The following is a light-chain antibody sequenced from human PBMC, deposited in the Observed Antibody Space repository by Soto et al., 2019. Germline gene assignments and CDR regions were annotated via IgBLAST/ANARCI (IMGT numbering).Light chain of an antibody. CDR3: RQATHWPPT. J-gene: IGKJ1*01. Sequence: DVVMTQSPLSLPVTLGQPASISCRSSRSLVYSDGNAYLNWFQQRPGKSPRRLIYKASNRDSGVPDRFSGSGSGTDFTLQSSRVEAEDVGVYYCRQATHWPPTFGRGTRVEIK. CDR1: RSLVYSDGNAY. V-gene: IGKV2-30*01. CDR2: KAS.